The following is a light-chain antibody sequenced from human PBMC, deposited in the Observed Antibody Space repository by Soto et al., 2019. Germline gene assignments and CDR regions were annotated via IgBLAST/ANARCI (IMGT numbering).Light chain of an antibody. Sequence: DIQMTQSPSSVSAPVGDRVTITYRASQGISSRLAWYQQKPGKAPELLIYAASSLQIGVPSRFSGSGSGTDFTLTISSLQPEDFATYYCQQAYSFPFTFGQGTKLEIK. CDR3: QQAYSFPFT. V-gene: IGKV1-12*01. CDR2: AAS. J-gene: IGKJ2*01. CDR1: QGISSR.